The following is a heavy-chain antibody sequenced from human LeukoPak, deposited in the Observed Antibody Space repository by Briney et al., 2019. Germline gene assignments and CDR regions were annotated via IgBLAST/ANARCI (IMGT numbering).Heavy chain of an antibody. J-gene: IGHJ6*02. CDR1: GYTFTSYG. CDR3: ARDPDPRLRSLESYYYYGMDV. V-gene: IGHV1-18*01. CDR2: ISAYNGNT. D-gene: IGHD3-3*01. Sequence: ASVKVSCKASGYTFTSYGISWVRQAPGQGLEWMGWISAYNGNTNYAQKLQGRVTMTTDTSTSTAYMELRSLRSDDTAVYYCARDPDPRLRSLESYYYYGMDVWGQGTTVTVSS.